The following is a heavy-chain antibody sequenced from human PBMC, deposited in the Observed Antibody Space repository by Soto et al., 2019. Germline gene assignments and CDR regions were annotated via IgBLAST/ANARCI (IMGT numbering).Heavy chain of an antibody. CDR1: GFTFSNSG. J-gene: IGHJ4*02. CDR2: ISNSGGST. V-gene: IGHV3-23*01. D-gene: IGHD2-2*01. CDR3: AKATSNFDS. Sequence: GESLKISCAASGFTFSNSGMNWVRQAPGKGLEWVSSISNSGGSTFYADSVKGRFTISRDNSKNTLYLQMNGLRADDTAAYYCAKATSNFDSWGQGTLVTVSS.